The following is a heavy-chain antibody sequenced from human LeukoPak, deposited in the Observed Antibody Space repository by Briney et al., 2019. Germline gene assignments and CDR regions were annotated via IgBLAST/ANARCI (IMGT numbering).Heavy chain of an antibody. CDR2: INAYNGHA. CDR1: GYTFTSYD. CDR3: ARGRGRGTTYYSFAY. V-gene: IGHV1-18*01. Sequence: ASVKVSCKASGYTFTSYDISWVRQAPGQGLEWMGWINAYNGHANYAQKFQGRVTMTTDTSTSTAYMELRSLTSDDTAVYYCARGRGRGTTYYSFAYWGQGTLVTVSS. J-gene: IGHJ4*02. D-gene: IGHD3/OR15-3a*01.